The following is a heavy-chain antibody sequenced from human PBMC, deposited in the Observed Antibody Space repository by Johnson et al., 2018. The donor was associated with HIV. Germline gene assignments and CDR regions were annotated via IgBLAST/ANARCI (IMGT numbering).Heavy chain of an antibody. CDR3: ARYPVSSVVAAPRVNDAFDI. J-gene: IGHJ3*02. CDR2: IYSGGST. D-gene: IGHD2-15*01. CDR1: GFTVSSNY. Sequence: VQLVESGGGVVQPGRSLRLSCAASGFTVSSNYMSWVRQAPGKGLEWVSVIYSGGSTYYADSVKGRFTISRDNAKNSLSLQMNSLRAEDTAVYYCARYPVSSVVAAPRVNDAFDIWGQGTMVTVSS. V-gene: IGHV3-66*01.